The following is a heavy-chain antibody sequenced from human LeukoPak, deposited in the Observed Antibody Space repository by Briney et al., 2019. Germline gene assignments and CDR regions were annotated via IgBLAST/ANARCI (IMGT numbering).Heavy chain of an antibody. Sequence: GGSLRLSCAASGFTFSSYAMSWVRQAPGKGLEWVSAISGSGGSTYYADSVKGRFTISRDNSKNTLCLQMNSLRAEDTAVYYCAKDFEGTMIVVAPFDYWGQGTLVTVSS. CDR3: AKDFEGTMIVVAPFDY. D-gene: IGHD3-22*01. J-gene: IGHJ4*02. CDR2: ISGSGGST. V-gene: IGHV3-23*01. CDR1: GFTFSSYA.